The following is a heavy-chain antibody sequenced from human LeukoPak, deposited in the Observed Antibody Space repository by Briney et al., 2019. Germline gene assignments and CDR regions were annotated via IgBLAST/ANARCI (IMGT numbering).Heavy chain of an antibody. CDR2: ISAYNGNT. V-gene: IGHV1-18*01. Sequence: ASVKVSCKASGYTFTSYDINWVRQAPGQGLEWMGWISAYNGNTNYAQKLQGRVTMTTDTSTSTAYMELRSLRSDDTAVYYCARDGRGAGAGFGADYWGQGTLVTVSS. CDR1: GYTFTSYD. CDR3: ARDGRGAGAGFGADY. D-gene: IGHD6-19*01. J-gene: IGHJ4*02.